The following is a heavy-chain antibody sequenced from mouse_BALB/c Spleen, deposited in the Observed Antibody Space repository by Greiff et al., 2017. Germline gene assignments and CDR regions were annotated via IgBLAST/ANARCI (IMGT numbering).Heavy chain of an antibody. V-gene: IGHV14-3*02. J-gene: IGHJ2*01. D-gene: IGHD2-1*01. Sequence: EVQLQQSGAELVKPGASVKLSCTASGFNIKDTYMHWVKQRPEQGLEWIGRIDPANGNTKYDPKFQGKATITADTSSNTAYLQLSSLTSEDTAVYYCALYGNYGGFDYWGQGTTLTVSS. CDR2: IDPANGNT. CDR3: ALYGNYGGFDY. CDR1: GFNIKDTY.